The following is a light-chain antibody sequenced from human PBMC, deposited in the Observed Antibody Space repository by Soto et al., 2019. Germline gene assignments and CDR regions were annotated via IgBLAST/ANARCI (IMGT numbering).Light chain of an antibody. V-gene: IGKV3-15*01. CDR3: QHYNNWPPYT. CDR2: AAS. J-gene: IGKJ2*01. CDR1: QGVTPAY. Sequence: EIVLTQSPGTLSLSPGERATLSCRASQGVTPAYLAWYQHKTDQAPRLLIFAASTRATGISARFSDSGSETEFTLPISSLQSEDFAVYYCQHYNNWPPYTFGQGTRLQIK.